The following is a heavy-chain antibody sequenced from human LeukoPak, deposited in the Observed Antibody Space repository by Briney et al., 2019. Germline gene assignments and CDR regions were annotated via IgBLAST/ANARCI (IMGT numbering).Heavy chain of an antibody. J-gene: IGHJ4*02. D-gene: IGHD6-13*01. CDR3: AKDLYGSSWSFDY. Sequence: GGSLRLSCAASGFTFDDYAMHWVRQAPGKGVAWVSGISWNSGSIGYADSVRGRFTISRDNAKNSLYLQMNSLRAEDTALYYCAKDLYGSSWSFDYWGQGTLVTVSS. CDR2: ISWNSGSI. CDR1: GFTFDDYA. V-gene: IGHV3-9*01.